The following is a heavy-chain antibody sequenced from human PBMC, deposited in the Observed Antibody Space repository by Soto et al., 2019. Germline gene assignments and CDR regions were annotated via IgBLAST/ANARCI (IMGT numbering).Heavy chain of an antibody. CDR3: ARVTYYYYGMDV. J-gene: IGHJ6*02. CDR2: IYYSGST. V-gene: IGHV4-31*03. Sequence: SDTLSLTCTVSGGSISSGGYYWSWIRQHPGKGLEWIGYIYYSGSTYYNPSLKSRVTISVDTSKNQFSLKLSSVTAADTAVYYCARVTYYYYGMDVWGQGTTVTVSS. CDR1: GGSISSGGYY.